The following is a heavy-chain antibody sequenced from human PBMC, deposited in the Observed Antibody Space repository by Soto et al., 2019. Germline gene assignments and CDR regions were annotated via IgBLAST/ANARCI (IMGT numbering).Heavy chain of an antibody. V-gene: IGHV3-23*01. J-gene: IGHJ4*02. CDR1: GFTFSSYV. CDR3: AKDRRGAYCSGGTCYSPDY. Sequence: EVPLWESGGGFVQPGGSLRLSCAVSGFTFSSYVMSWVRQAPGKGLEWVSAISGTGGTYYADSVKGRFTISRDNSKNALYLQMNSLRDEDTAVYYCAKDRRGAYCSGGTCYSPDYWGQGTLVIVSS. D-gene: IGHD2-15*01. CDR2: ISGTGGT.